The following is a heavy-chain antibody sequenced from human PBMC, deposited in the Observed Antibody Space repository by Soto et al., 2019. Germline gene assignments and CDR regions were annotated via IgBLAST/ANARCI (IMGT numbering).Heavy chain of an antibody. D-gene: IGHD2-2*01. CDR2: ISYDGSNK. V-gene: IGHV3-30-3*01. CDR1: GFTFSSYA. J-gene: IGHJ6*02. Sequence: PWGSLRLSCAASGFTFSSYAMHWVRQAPGKGLEWVAVISYDGSNKYYADSVKGRFTISRDNSKNTLYLQMNSLRAEDTAVYYCARDFATSSFLYGMDVWGQGTTVTVSS. CDR3: ARDFATSSFLYGMDV.